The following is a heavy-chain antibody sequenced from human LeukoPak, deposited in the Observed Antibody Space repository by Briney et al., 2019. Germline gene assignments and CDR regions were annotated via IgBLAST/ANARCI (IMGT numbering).Heavy chain of an antibody. CDR3: ACMTIPIYYYYYGMDV. D-gene: IGHD2-21*01. CDR1: GFTFSSNY. Sequence: GGSLRLSCAASGFTFSSNYMSWVRQAPGKGLEWVSVIYSGGTTYYADSVKGRFTISRDNPKNTVYLQMNSLRAEDTAVYYCACMTIPIYYYYYGMDVWGQGTTVTVSS. V-gene: IGHV3-53*01. CDR2: IYSGGTT. J-gene: IGHJ6*02.